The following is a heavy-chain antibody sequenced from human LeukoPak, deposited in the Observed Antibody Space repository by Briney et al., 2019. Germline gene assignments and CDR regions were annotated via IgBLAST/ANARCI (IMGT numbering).Heavy chain of an antibody. D-gene: IGHD3-22*01. V-gene: IGHV1-69*04. J-gene: IGHJ4*02. CDR1: GGTFSSYA. Sequence: GASVKVSCKASGGTFSSYAISWVRQAPGQGLEWMGRIIPILGIASYAQKFQGRVTMTRDTSTSTVYMELSSLRSEDTAVYYCARDRYYYDSSGLPKSRGYYFDYWGQGTLVTVSS. CDR3: ARDRYYYDSSGLPKSRGYYFDY. CDR2: IIPILGIA.